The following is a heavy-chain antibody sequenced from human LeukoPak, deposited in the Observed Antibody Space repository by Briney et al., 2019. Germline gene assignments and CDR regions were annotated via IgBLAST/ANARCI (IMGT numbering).Heavy chain of an antibody. CDR2: INPNSGGT. D-gene: IGHD3-10*01. V-gene: IGHV1-2*02. Sequence: ASVNVSCKASGYTFTDYYMHWVRQAPGQGLEWMGWINPNSGGTSSAKKFQGRVTMTRDTSIRTAYMELSRLRSDDTAVYYCARSYGSGRRDAFDIWGLGTKVIVSS. CDR3: ARSYGSGRRDAFDI. J-gene: IGHJ3*02. CDR1: GYTFTDYY.